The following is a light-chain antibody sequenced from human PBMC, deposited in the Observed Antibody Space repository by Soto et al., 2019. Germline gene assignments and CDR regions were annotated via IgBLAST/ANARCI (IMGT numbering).Light chain of an antibody. V-gene: IGKV3-11*01. CDR1: QSVSSY. CDR2: DAS. J-gene: IGKJ1*01. CDR3: QQRSNWPPKGT. Sequence: EIVLTQSPATLSSSPGERATLSCRASQSVSSYLAWYQQKPGQAPRLLIYDASNRATGIPARFSGSGSGTDFTLTISSLEPEDFAVYYCQQRSNWPPKGTFGQGTKVDIK.